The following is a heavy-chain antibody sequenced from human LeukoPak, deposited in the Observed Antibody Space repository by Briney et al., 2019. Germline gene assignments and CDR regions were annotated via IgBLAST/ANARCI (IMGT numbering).Heavy chain of an antibody. CDR3: TREAAGMLDY. D-gene: IGHD6-13*01. CDR2: IRSKAYGGTT. V-gene: IGHV3-49*04. CDR1: GFTFGDYA. Sequence: GGSLRLSCTASGFTFGDYAMSWVRQAPGKGLEWVGFIRSKAYGGTTEYAASVKGRFTISRDDSKSIAYLQMNSLKTEDTAVYYCTREAAGMLDYWGQGTLVTVSS. J-gene: IGHJ4*02.